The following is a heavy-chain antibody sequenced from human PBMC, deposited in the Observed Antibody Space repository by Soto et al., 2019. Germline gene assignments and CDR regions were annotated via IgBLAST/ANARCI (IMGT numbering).Heavy chain of an antibody. J-gene: IGHJ6*02. CDR2: INPNSGGT. Sequence: ASVKVSCKASGYTFTGYYMHWVRQAPGQGLEWMGRINPNSGGTNYAQKFQGWVTMTRDTSISTAYMELSRLRSDDTAVYYCARSGSGSSTTMDVWGQGTTVTVSS. CDR1: GYTFTGYY. D-gene: IGHD3-10*01. V-gene: IGHV1-2*04. CDR3: ARSGSGSSTTMDV.